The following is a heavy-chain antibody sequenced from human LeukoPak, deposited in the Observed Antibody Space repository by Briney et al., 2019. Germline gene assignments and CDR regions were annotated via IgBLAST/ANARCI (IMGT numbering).Heavy chain of an antibody. D-gene: IGHD6-19*01. V-gene: IGHV4-59*12. CDR3: ARGGGYSSGWPDY. CDR1: GGSFSGYY. J-gene: IGHJ4*02. CDR2: IYYSGST. Sequence: SETLSLTCAVYGGSFSGYYWSWIRQPPGKGLEWIGYIYYSGSTNYNPSLKSRVTISVDTSKNQFSLKLSSVTAADTAVYYCARGGGYSSGWPDYWGQGTLVTVSS.